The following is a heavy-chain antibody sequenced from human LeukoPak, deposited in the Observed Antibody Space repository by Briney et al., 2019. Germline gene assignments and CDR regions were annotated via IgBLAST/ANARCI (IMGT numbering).Heavy chain of an antibody. CDR3: ARVGYSSSWYVDWFDP. J-gene: IGHJ5*02. V-gene: IGHV7-4-1*02. CDR2: INTNTGNP. Sequence: GASVKVSCKASGYTFTSYAMNWVRQAPGQGLEWMGWINTNTGNPTYAQGFTGRFVFSLDTSVSTAYLQISSLKAEDTAVYYCARVGYSSSWYVDWFDPWGQGTLVTVSS. CDR1: GYTFTSYA. D-gene: IGHD6-13*01.